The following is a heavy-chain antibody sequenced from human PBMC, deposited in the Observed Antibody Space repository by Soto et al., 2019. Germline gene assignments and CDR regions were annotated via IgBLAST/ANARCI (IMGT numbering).Heavy chain of an antibody. J-gene: IGHJ4*02. V-gene: IGHV3-53*01. CDR3: ARGRESRSIFDY. Sequence: TGGSLRLSCAASGLTVSSNYMTWVRQAPGKGLQWVSVIDSGGNTFYADSVKGRFTISRDDSRNTLNLQMDSLRADDTAVYYCARGRESRSIFDYWGLGTLVTVSS. D-gene: IGHD6-13*01. CDR1: GLTVSSNY. CDR2: IDSGGNT.